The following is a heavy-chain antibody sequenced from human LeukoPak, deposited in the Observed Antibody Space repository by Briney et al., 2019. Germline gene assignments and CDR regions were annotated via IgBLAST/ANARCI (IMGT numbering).Heavy chain of an antibody. J-gene: IGHJ4*02. V-gene: IGHV4-59*12. CDR3: VRDLGDYLSDY. CDR1: GGSISSYY. D-gene: IGHD4-17*01. CDR2: IYYSGST. Sequence: ETLSLTCTVSGGSISSYYWSWIRQPPGKGLEWIGYIYYSGSTNYNPSLKSRVTISVDTSKNQFSLKLSSVTAADTAVYYCVRDLGDYLSDYWGQGTLVTVSS.